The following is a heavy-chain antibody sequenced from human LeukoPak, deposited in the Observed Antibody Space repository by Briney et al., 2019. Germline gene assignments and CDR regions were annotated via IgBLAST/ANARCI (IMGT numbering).Heavy chain of an antibody. CDR1: GGSFSGYY. D-gene: IGHD3-3*01. CDR2: INHSGST. J-gene: IGHJ4*02. V-gene: IGHV4-34*01. CDR3: ARVPVDYDFWSGYPTSLYYFDY. Sequence: PSETLSLTCAVYGGSFSGYYWSWIRQPPGKGLEWIGKINHSGSTNYNPSLRSRVAISVDTSKNQFSLKLGSVTAADTAMYYCARVPVDYDFWSGYPTSLYYFDYWGQGTLVTVPS.